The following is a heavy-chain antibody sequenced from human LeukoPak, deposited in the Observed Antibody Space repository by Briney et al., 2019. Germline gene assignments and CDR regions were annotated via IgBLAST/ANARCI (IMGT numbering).Heavy chain of an antibody. D-gene: IGHD6-13*01. CDR2: INPNSGGT. CDR1: GYTFTGYY. V-gene: IGHV1-2*02. Sequence: GASVKVSCKASGYTFTGYYMHWVRQAPGQGPEWMGWINPNSGGTNYAQKFQGRVTMTRDTSISTAYMELSRLRSDDTAVYYCARDLSLRAAAKGYWGQGTLVTVSS. CDR3: ARDLSLRAAAKGY. J-gene: IGHJ4*02.